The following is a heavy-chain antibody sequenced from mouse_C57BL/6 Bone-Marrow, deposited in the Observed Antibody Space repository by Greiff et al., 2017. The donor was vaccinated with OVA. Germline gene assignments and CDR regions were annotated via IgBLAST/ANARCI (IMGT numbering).Heavy chain of an antibody. CDR1: GFNIKDYY. D-gene: IGHD1-1*01. V-gene: IGHV14-2*01. Sequence: DVHLVESGAELVKPGASVKLSCTASGFNIKDYYMHWVKQRTEQGLEWIGRIDPEDGETKYAPKFQGKATITADTASNTAYLQLSSLTSEDTAVYYCARTDYGSRGYFDVWGTGTTVTVSS. CDR2: IDPEDGET. CDR3: ARTDYGSRGYFDV. J-gene: IGHJ1*03.